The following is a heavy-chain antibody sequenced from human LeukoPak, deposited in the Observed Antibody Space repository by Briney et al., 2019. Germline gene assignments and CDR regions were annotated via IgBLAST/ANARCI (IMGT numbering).Heavy chain of an antibody. CDR2: VYSDETT. D-gene: IGHD4-23*01. Sequence: PSETLSLTCTVSGGSISGYFWSWIRQPPGKGLEWLGYVYSDETTNYSPSLRSRITISIDTSKNQFSLNLRSVTAADTAVYYCARDYGGKFDYWGQGTLVTVSS. CDR1: GGSISGYF. J-gene: IGHJ4*02. V-gene: IGHV4-59*01. CDR3: ARDYGGKFDY.